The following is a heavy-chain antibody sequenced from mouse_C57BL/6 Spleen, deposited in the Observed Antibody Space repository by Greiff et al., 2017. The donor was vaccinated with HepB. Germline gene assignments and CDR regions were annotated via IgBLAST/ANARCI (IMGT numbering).Heavy chain of an antibody. J-gene: IGHJ2*01. Sequence: DVKLVESGGGLVKPGGSLKLSCAASGFTFSSYAMSWVRQTPEKRLEWVATISDGGSYTYYPDNVKGRFTISRDNAKNNLYLQMSHLKSEDTAMYYCAREVGYYGSFFDYWGQGTTLTVSS. CDR3: AREVGYYGSFFDY. D-gene: IGHD1-1*01. CDR1: GFTFSSYA. CDR2: ISDGGSYT. V-gene: IGHV5-4*01.